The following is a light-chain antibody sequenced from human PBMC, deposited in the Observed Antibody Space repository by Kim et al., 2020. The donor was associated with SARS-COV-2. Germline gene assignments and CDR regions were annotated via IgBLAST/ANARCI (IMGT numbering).Light chain of an antibody. V-gene: IGKV1-27*01. CDR3: QQCKGAPWT. CDR2: AAS. Sequence: DIQMTQSPSSLSASVGDRVTITCRASQGISNYLAWYQQKPGKVPKLLIYAASALRSGVPSRFSGSGSGTDFTLTITSLQPEDVAVYYCQQCKGAPWTFGHGTKV. J-gene: IGKJ1*01. CDR1: QGISNY.